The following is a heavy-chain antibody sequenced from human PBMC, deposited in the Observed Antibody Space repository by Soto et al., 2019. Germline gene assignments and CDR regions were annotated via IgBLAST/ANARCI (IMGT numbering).Heavy chain of an antibody. J-gene: IGHJ5*01. CDR3: LRDYSGWFDL. CDR2: IYSGGYT. V-gene: IGHV3-66*03. Sequence: EVQLVESGGGLIQPGGSLRLSCAVSGFTVSNNYMSWVRQAPGKGLEGVSVIYSGGYTAYGDSVKGRFTISRDNSKNMLWLQMNSLRSEDTAVYYCLRDYSGWFDLWGQGTLVTVSS. D-gene: IGHD3-10*01. CDR1: GFTVSNNY.